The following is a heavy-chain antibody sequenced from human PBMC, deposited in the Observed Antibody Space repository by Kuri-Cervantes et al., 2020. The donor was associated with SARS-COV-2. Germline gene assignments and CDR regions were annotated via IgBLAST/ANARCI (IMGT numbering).Heavy chain of an antibody. CDR1: GYSISSGYY. D-gene: IGHD3-3*01. Sequence: LSCAVSGYSISSGYYWGWIRQPPGKGLEWIGSIYHSGSTYYNPSLKSRVTISVDTSKNQFSLKLSSVTAADTAVYYCARSKSWRWFDPWGQGTLVTVSS. J-gene: IGHJ5*02. V-gene: IGHV4-38-2*01. CDR3: ARSKSWRWFDP. CDR2: IYHSGST.